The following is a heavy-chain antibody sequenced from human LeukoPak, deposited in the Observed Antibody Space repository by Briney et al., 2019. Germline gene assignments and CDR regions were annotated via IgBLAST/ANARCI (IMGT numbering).Heavy chain of an antibody. J-gene: IGHJ4*02. CDR2: IYYSGTT. D-gene: IGHD3-3*01. Sequence: PETLSLTCTVSGGSISSSSYSWGWIRQPPGKGLEWIGSIYYSGTTYYNPSLKSRVTISVDTSKIQFSLKLSSVAATDTAVYFCARLRFDFWSGYTHPYFDYWGQGTLVTVSS. CDR3: ARLRFDFWSGYTHPYFDY. CDR1: GGSISSSSYS. V-gene: IGHV4-39*01.